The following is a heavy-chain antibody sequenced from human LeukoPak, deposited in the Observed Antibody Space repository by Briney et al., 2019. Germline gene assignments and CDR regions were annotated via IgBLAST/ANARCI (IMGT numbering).Heavy chain of an antibody. D-gene: IGHD6-19*01. CDR3: ARAGVAVAAYDAFDI. V-gene: IGHV1-69*02. Sequence: SVKVSCKASGGTFSSYTISWVRQAPGQGLGWMGRIIPILGIANYAQKFQGRVTITADKYTSTAYMELSSLRSEDTAVYYCARAGVAVAAYDAFDIWGQGTMVTVSS. CDR2: IIPILGIA. J-gene: IGHJ3*02. CDR1: GGTFSSYT.